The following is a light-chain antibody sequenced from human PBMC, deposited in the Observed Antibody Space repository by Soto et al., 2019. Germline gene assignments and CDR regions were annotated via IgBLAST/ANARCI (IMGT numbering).Light chain of an antibody. Sequence: EIVMTQSPATLSVSPGETATLSCRASQYVSNKVAWYQQKPGQAPSLLIYYASTRATGIPVRFSGSGSGTEFTLTISSLQSEDFALYYCQQFNIWPRTFGQGTKVDIK. CDR2: YAS. V-gene: IGKV3-15*01. CDR3: QQFNIWPRT. CDR1: QYVSNK. J-gene: IGKJ1*01.